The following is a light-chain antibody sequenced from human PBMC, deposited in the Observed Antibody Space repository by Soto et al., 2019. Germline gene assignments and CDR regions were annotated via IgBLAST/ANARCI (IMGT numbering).Light chain of an antibody. CDR2: YDS. J-gene: IGLJ2*01. CDR3: QVWDRSSDHVV. CDR1: NIGSKG. Sequence: SYELTQPPSVSVAPGKTARITCGGNNIGSKGVHWYQQKPGQAPVLVIYYDSDRPSGTPERFSGSNSGNTATLTISRVAVGDEDDYYCQVWDRSSDHVVFGGGTKLTVL. V-gene: IGLV3-21*04.